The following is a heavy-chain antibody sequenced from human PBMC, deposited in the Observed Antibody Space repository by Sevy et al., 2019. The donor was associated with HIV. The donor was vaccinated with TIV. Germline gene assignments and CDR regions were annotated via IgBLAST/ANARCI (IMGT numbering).Heavy chain of an antibody. CDR3: ARSVYGSGTYLNDY. CDR1: GYTFTGYY. J-gene: IGHJ4*02. Sequence: ASVKVSCKASGYTFTGYYVHWVRRAPGQGLEWMGWINPSSGGTNYGQKFHGRVTMTMDTSITTAYMELNSLRSDDTAVYYCARSVYGSGTYLNDYWGQGTLVTVSS. D-gene: IGHD3-10*01. V-gene: IGHV1-2*02. CDR2: INPSSGGT.